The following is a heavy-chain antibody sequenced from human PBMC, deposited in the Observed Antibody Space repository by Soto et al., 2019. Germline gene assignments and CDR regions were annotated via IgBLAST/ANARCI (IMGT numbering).Heavy chain of an antibody. Sequence: QVQLVQSGAEVKKPGASVKVSCKAAGYIFIHYYIHWVRQAPGQGLEWMAIINPDGGSTNYAQKFHSRVTVLSDTSLSPVSMELNSLGSDDTAVYFCASSRLQGDFWGQGTLVPVSS. CDR3: ASSRLQGDF. D-gene: IGHD3-16*01. CDR1: GYIFIHYY. J-gene: IGHJ4*02. CDR2: INPDGGST. V-gene: IGHV1-46*01.